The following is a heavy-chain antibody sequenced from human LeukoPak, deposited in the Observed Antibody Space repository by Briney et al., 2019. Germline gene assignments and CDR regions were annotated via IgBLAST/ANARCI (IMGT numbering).Heavy chain of an antibody. CDR1: GFIFSSYV. J-gene: IGHJ6*03. Sequence: GGSLRLSCVASGFIFSSYVMNWVRQAPGKGLEWVSYISSSGSTIYYADSVKGRFTISRDNAKKSLYLQMNSLRAEDTAVYYCAKDRCSNGIGCYYYYMDVWGKGTTVTISS. V-gene: IGHV3-48*03. D-gene: IGHD2-8*01. CDR3: AKDRCSNGIGCYYYYMDV. CDR2: ISSSGSTI.